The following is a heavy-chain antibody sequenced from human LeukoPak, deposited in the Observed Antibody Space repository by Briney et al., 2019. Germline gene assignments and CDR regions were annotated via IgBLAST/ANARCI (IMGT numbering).Heavy chain of an antibody. J-gene: IGHJ3*02. CDR2: IYTSGST. Sequence: SETLSLTCTVSGGSISSYYWSWIRQPAGKGLEWIGRIYTSGSTNYNPSLKSRVTMSVDTSKNQFSLRLSSVTAADTAVYYCARDRGDFWSGSALDIWGRGTLVTVSS. V-gene: IGHV4-4*07. CDR3: ARDRGDFWSGSALDI. D-gene: IGHD3-3*01. CDR1: GGSISSYY.